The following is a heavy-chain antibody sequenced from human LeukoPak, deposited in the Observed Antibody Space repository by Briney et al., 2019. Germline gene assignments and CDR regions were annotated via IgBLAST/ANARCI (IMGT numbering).Heavy chain of an antibody. V-gene: IGHV3-74*01. CDR1: GLAFSAYK. CDR3: ARSSYSRSSSV. D-gene: IGHD6-6*01. CDR2: ISTDGNTT. J-gene: IGHJ3*01. Sequence: PGGSLRLSCAASGLAFSAYKMHWVRQAPRKGLVWVSRISTDGNTTDYADFVQGRFTASRDNTKNTRSLEMNSLRAEDTAVYYCARSSYSRSSSVWGQGTMVTVSS.